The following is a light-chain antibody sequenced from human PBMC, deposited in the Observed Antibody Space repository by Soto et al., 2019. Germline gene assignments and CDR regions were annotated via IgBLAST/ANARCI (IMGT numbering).Light chain of an antibody. V-gene: IGKV3-20*01. Sequence: EIVLTQSPGTLSLSPGQRATLSCRASQSVSSSYSAWYQQKPGQAPRLLMYGASSRATGIPDRFSGSGSGTDFTLTINRLQPEEFAVYYWQQYANSPPGTFGRGTKVEIK. CDR1: QSVSSSY. CDR2: GAS. J-gene: IGKJ1*01. CDR3: QQYANSPPGT.